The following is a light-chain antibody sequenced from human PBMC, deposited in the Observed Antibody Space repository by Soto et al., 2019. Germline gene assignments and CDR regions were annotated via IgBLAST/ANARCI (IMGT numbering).Light chain of an antibody. Sequence: QSALTQPASVSGSPGQSITISCTGTSSDVGGYNYVSWYQHHPGKAPKLMIYDVSNRPSGVSDRFSGSKSGNTASLTISGLQAEDEADYYCSSYTSSSISAVFGGGTKLTVL. V-gene: IGLV2-14*03. J-gene: IGLJ2*01. CDR3: SSYTSSSISAV. CDR1: SSDVGGYNY. CDR2: DVS.